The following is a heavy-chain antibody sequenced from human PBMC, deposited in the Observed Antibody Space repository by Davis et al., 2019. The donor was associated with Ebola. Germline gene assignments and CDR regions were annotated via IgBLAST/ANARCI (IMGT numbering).Heavy chain of an antibody. CDR1: TGSFSGFY. D-gene: IGHD3-10*02. J-gene: IGHJ4*02. CDR3: ARGPSVRCFEY. Sequence: MPSETLSLTCDVSTGSFSGFYWSWIRQPPGKGLEWIGEINHSGSTNYNPSLKSRVTISVDTSKNQFSLKLSSVTAADTAVYYCARGPSVRCFEYWGQGTLVTVSS. V-gene: IGHV4-34*01. CDR2: INHSGST.